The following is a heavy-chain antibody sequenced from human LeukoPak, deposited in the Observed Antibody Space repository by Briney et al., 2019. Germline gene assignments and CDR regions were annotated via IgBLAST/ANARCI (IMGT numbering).Heavy chain of an antibody. D-gene: IGHD2-2*01. CDR1: GFTFSSYA. CDR3: AKDYGDIVVVPAAPDY. Sequence: PGGSLRLSCAASGFTFSSYAMSWVRQAPGKGLEWVSAISGSGGSTYYADSVKGRFTISRDNSKNTLYLQMNSLRAEDTAVYYCAKDYGDIVVVPAAPDYWGQGTLVTVSS. V-gene: IGHV3-23*01. J-gene: IGHJ4*02. CDR2: ISGSGGST.